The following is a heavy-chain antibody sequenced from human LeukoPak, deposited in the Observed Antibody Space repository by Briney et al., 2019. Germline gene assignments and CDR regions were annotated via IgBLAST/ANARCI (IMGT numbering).Heavy chain of an antibody. CDR1: GYTFTGCY. CDR3: ARGAVPKHQWLVDFDY. V-gene: IGHV1-2*02. CDR2: INPNSGGT. J-gene: IGHJ4*02. Sequence: ASVKVSYKASGYTFTGCYMHWVRQAPGQGLEWMGWINPNSGGTNYAQKLQGRVTMTTDTSTSTAYMELRSLRSDDTAVYYCARGAVPKHQWLVDFDYWGQGTLVTVSS. D-gene: IGHD6-19*01.